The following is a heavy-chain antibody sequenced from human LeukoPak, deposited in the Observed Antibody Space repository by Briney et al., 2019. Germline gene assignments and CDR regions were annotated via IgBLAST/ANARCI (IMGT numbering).Heavy chain of an antibody. V-gene: IGHV3-30*05. D-gene: IGHD2-21*01. Sequence: GRSLRLSCAASGFTFRNYGMHWVRQAPGKGLEWVADISYDGSKKYYADSVKGRFTISRDNSQNTMYLQMNSLRVEDTAVYYCATDNAQRSDCDFFPDVLGQGSLVIVSS. CDR3: ATDNAQRSDCDFFPDV. J-gene: IGHJ3*01. CDR1: GFTFRNYG. CDR2: ISYDGSKK.